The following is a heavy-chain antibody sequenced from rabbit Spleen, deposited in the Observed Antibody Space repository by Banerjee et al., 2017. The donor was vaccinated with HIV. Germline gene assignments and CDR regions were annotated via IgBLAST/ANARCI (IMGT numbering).Heavy chain of an antibody. D-gene: IGHD1-1*01. CDR2: IEAGSSGFT. CDR3: ARDTSSSFSSYGMDL. J-gene: IGHJ6*01. CDR1: GVSFSGDSY. V-gene: IGHV1S45*01. Sequence: QEQLEESGGDLVKTGASLTLTCIPSGVSFSGDSYMCWVRQAPGKGLEWIVCIEAGSSGFTYFASWAKGRFTISKTSSTTVTLQMTRLTAADTATYFCARDTSSSFSSYGMDLWGPGTLVTVS.